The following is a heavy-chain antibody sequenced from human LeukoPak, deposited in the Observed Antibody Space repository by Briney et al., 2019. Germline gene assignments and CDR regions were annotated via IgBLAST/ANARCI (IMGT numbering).Heavy chain of an antibody. CDR1: GFTFSSYA. CDR2: IGGSGGST. Sequence: GGSLRLSCAASGFTFSSYAMSWVRQAPGKGLEWVSAIGGSGGSTYYADSVKGRFTISRDNSKNTLYLQMNSLRAEDTAVYYCAKDPGYSYGYGYWGQGTLVTVSS. J-gene: IGHJ4*02. D-gene: IGHD5-18*01. CDR3: AKDPGYSYGYGY. V-gene: IGHV3-23*01.